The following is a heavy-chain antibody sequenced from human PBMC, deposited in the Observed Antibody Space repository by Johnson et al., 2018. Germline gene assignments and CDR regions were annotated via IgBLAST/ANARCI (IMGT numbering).Heavy chain of an antibody. CDR3: AKDKRIYGGSEYFQH. J-gene: IGHJ1*01. V-gene: IGHV3-30*18. CDR1: GFTFSSYG. D-gene: IGHD3-3*01. CDR2: ISYDGSNK. Sequence: QVQLQESGGGVVQPGRSLRLSCAASGFTFSSYGMHWVRPAPGKGLEWVAVISYDGSNKYYADSVKGRFTISRDNSKNTLYLQMNSLRAEDTAVYYCAKDKRIYGGSEYFQHWGQGTLVTVSS.